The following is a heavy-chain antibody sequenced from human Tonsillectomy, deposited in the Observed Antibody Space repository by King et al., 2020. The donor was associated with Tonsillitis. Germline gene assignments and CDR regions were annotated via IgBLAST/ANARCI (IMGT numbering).Heavy chain of an antibody. CDR3: ARHGGYDYLWGTYRDTWFDP. CDR1: GGSISSDVYF. D-gene: IGHD3-16*02. Sequence: QLQESGPGLVKPSETLSLTCTVSGGSISSDVYFWGWIRQPPGKGLEWIGSIYYTGTTYYNPSLQSRVTISVDTSQNQFSLKLSSVTAADTAVYYCARHGGYDYLWGTYRDTWFDPWGQGSLVTVSS. V-gene: IGHV4-39*01. J-gene: IGHJ5*02. CDR2: IYYTGTT.